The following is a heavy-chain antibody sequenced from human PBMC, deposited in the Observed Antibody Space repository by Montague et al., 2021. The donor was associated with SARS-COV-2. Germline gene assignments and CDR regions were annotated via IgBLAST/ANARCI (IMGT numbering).Heavy chain of an antibody. CDR1: GGSISSGSHY. J-gene: IGHJ6*02. CDR3: ARRIDYYGIDV. Sequence: ILSLTCTVSGGSISSGSHYWSWIRQPAGKGLEWIGRIDTSGNTKYISSLKSRVTISVDTPKNQFSLKLSSVTAADTAVYYCARRIDYYGIDVWGQGTTVTVSS. V-gene: IGHV4-61*02. D-gene: IGHD1-26*01. CDR2: IDTSGNT.